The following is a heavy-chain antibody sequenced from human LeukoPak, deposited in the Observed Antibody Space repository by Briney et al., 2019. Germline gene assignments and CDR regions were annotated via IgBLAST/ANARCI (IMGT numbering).Heavy chain of an antibody. V-gene: IGHV3-33*01. J-gene: IGHJ4*02. CDR2: IWYDGSNK. Sequence: GRSLRLSCAASGFTFSSYGMHWVRQAPGKGLEWVALIWYDGSNKYYADSVRGRFTISRDNSKNTLYLQMNSLRVEDTAIYYCAREGPRGNSQFDYWGQGTLVTVSS. D-gene: IGHD4-23*01. CDR3: AREGPRGNSQFDY. CDR1: GFTFSSYG.